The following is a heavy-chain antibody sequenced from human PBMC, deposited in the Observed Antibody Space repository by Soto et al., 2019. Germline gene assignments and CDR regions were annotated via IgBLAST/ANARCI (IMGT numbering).Heavy chain of an antibody. CDR1: GYSFTRYW. CDR2: IYPGDSDT. J-gene: IGHJ3*02. D-gene: IGHD3-10*01. V-gene: IGHV5-51*01. CDR3: ARRVSGPPKTFDI. Sequence: GESLKISCKGSGYSFTRYWIGWVRQMPGKGLEWMGIIYPGDSDTRYSPSFQGQGTISADKSISTAYLQWSSLKASDTAMYYCARRVSGPPKTFDIWGQGTMVTVSS.